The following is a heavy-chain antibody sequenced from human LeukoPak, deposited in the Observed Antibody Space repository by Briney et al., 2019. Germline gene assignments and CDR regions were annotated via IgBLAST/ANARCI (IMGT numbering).Heavy chain of an antibody. Sequence: SETLSLTCTVSGGSISSSSYYWGWIRQPPGKGLEWIGSIYYSGSTYYNPSLKSRVTISLDTSKNQSSLKLSSVTAADTAVYYCASLNDYSNSNFDYWGQGTLVTVSS. CDR3: ASLNDYSNSNFDY. CDR1: GGSISSSSYY. CDR2: IYYSGST. D-gene: IGHD4-11*01. V-gene: IGHV4-39*01. J-gene: IGHJ4*02.